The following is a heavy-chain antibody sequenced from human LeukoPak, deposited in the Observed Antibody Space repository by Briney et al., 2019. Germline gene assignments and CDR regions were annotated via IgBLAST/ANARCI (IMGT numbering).Heavy chain of an antibody. D-gene: IGHD5-18*01. Sequence: GGSLRLSCAASGFTFSGYAMSWVRQAPGKGLEWVSAISGSGGSTYYADSVKGRFTISRDNSKNTLYLQMNSLRAEDTAVCYCAKEAPTYSYGYDYFDYWGQGTLVTVSS. J-gene: IGHJ4*02. CDR1: GFTFSGYA. V-gene: IGHV3-23*01. CDR2: ISGSGGST. CDR3: AKEAPTYSYGYDYFDY.